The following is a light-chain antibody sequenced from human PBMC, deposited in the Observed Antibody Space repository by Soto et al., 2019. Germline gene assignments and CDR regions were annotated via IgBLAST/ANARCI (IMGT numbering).Light chain of an antibody. CDR3: QQSYSTPT. CDR1: QSISSW. J-gene: IGKJ5*01. CDR2: DAS. V-gene: IGKV1-5*01. Sequence: IQMTQSPSTLSASVGNRVTIPCRASQSISSWLAWYQQKPGKAPKLLIYDASSLESGVPSRFSGSASGTDSTLTISSLQPEDFATYYCQQSYSTPTFGQGTRLEIK.